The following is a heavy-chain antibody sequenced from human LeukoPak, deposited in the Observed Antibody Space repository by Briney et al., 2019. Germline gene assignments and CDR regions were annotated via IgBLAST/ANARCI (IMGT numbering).Heavy chain of an antibody. CDR3: VRERAPPVSPRPNWFDP. D-gene: IGHD5/OR15-5a*01. J-gene: IGHJ5*02. V-gene: IGHV4-34*01. Sequence: PSGTLCLTXAVCGGSFGGYYWSWIRQAPGKGLEWLGEINHSGSTKYNPYLKSRVTISVDTSKHQFPLQLTSVPAADTAVYDCVRERAPPVSPRPNWFDPWGQGTLVTVSS. CDR1: GGSFGGYY. CDR2: INHSGST.